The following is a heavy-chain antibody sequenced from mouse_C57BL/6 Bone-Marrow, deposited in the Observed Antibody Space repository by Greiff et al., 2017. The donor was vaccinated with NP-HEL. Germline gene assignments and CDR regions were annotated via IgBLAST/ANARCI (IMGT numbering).Heavy chain of an antibody. V-gene: IGHV1-63*01. D-gene: IGHD2-5*01. CDR3: ARVYSNYVGYAMDY. CDR2: IYPGGGYT. J-gene: IGHJ4*01. CDR1: GYTFTNYW. Sequence: VHLVESGAELVRPGTSVKMSCKASGYTFTNYWIGWAKQRPGNGLEWVGDIYPGGGYTNYKEKFQGKATLTADQSSSTAYMQFSSLTSEDSASYYCARVYSNYVGYAMDYWGQGTSVTVSS.